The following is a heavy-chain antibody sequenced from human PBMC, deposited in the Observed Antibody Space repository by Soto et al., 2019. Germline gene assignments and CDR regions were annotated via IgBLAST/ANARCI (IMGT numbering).Heavy chain of an antibody. CDR2: IIPIFATA. V-gene: IGHV1-69*12. CDR1: GGTFSSYA. D-gene: IGHD6-19*01. J-gene: IGHJ4*02. CDR3: ARHVHSSGYYLGFDY. Sequence: QVQLVQSGAEVKKPGSSVKVSCKASGGTFSSYAISWVRQAPGQGLEWMGGIIPIFATANYAQKFQGRVTMTADESTSTAYMELSSLRSEDTAVYYCARHVHSSGYYLGFDYWGQGTLVTVSS.